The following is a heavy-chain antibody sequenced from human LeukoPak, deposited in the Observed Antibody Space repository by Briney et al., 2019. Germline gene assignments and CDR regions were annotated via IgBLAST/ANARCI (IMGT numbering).Heavy chain of an antibody. Sequence: SETLSLTCTVSCGSICDVYWSWIRQPPGGGLEWIGYLYTSGSTNYNPSLKTRVTISVDTSKSQFALKPSSATAADTAVYYCAKSYFDYSIYSSSYFNLWGKGALVTVS. V-gene: IGHV4-4*09. D-gene: IGHD4-11*01. CDR2: LYTSGST. J-gene: IGHJ4*02. CDR3: AKSYFDYSIYSSSYFNL. CDR1: CGSICDVY.